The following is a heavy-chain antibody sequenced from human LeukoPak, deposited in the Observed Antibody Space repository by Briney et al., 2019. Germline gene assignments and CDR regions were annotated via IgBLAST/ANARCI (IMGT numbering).Heavy chain of an antibody. Sequence: PGGSLRLSCAVSGFTVSSNYMSWVRQAPGKGLEWVSVIYSGSSSTYYTDSVKGRFTISRHNSKNTLYLQMNSLRAEDTAVYYCARVGSGWYDFDYWGQGTLVTVSS. D-gene: IGHD6-19*01. V-gene: IGHV3-53*04. J-gene: IGHJ4*02. CDR3: ARVGSGWYDFDY. CDR1: GFTVSSNY. CDR2: IYSGSSST.